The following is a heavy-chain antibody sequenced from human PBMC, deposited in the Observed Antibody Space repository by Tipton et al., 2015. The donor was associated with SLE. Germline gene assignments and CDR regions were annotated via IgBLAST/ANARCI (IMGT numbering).Heavy chain of an antibody. CDR1: GGSIDTYH. CDR2: IHYRGST. V-gene: IGHV4-59*08. CDR3: ASYSYDSTGYTHFDY. Sequence: TLSLTCTVSGGSIDTYHWSWIRQPPGKGLEWIGYIHYRGSTNYNASLKSRVTISLDTSKNQFSLRLSSVTAADTAVYYCASYSYDSTGYTHFDYWGQGTLVTVSS. D-gene: IGHD3-22*01. J-gene: IGHJ4*02.